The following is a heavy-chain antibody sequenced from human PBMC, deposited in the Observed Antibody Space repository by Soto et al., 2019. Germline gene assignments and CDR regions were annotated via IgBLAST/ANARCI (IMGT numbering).Heavy chain of an antibody. CDR3: ASGGSSLNFDS. Sequence: GGSLRLSCATSGFTFRSYWMQWVRQAPGKGLVWVSWINSDGSSTSYADSVKGRFTISRDNAKNTLYLQMNSLRAEDTAVYYCASGGSSLNFDSWGQGTLVTVSS. V-gene: IGHV3-74*01. CDR1: GFTFRSYW. CDR2: INSDGSST. D-gene: IGHD6-6*01. J-gene: IGHJ4*02.